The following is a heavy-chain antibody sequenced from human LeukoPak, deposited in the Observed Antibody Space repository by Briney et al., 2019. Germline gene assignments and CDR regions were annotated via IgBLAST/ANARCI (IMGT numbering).Heavy chain of an antibody. CDR1: GYSISSGYY. J-gene: IGHJ4*02. CDR2: IYHSGST. CDR3: ARRDNLSSFWSGQFDY. Sequence: SETLSLTCAVSGYSISSGYYWGWIRQPPGKGREWIGSIYHSGSTYYNPSLKSRVTISVDTSKNQFSLKLSSVTAADTAVYYCARRDNLSSFWSGQFDYWGQGTLVTVSS. V-gene: IGHV4-38-2*01. D-gene: IGHD3-3*01.